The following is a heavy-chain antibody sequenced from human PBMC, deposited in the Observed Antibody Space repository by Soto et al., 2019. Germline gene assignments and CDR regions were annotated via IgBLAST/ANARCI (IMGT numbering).Heavy chain of an antibody. CDR1: GGTFSSSA. D-gene: IGHD4-17*01. V-gene: IGHV1-69*12. J-gene: IGHJ6*02. Sequence: QVQLVQSGAEMKEPGSSVKVSCKTSGGTFSSSAISWLRQAPGQGLEWMGGIIPLFRTPAYAQKFQGRVTVAAAGSSSTAYVELSSLRSEDTALYYFARDTDRLPLGGNSYYSLDVWGQGTTITVSS. CDR2: IIPLFRTP. CDR3: ARDTDRLPLGGNSYYSLDV.